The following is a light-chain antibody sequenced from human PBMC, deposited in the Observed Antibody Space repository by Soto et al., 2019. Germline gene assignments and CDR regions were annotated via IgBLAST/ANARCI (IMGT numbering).Light chain of an antibody. CDR2: DAY. Sequence: DIQITQSPSSLSSFLLDIVTIICQAIQDISHFLNWYQQKPGKAPKLLIYDAYNLETGVPSRFSGSGSGIDFTFTISSLQPEDIATYYCKQYDNLPLTFGGGTKVDIK. J-gene: IGKJ4*01. CDR1: QDISHF. CDR3: KQYDNLPLT. V-gene: IGKV1-33*01.